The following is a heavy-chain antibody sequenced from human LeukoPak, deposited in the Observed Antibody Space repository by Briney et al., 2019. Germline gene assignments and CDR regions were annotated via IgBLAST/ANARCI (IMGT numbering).Heavy chain of an antibody. CDR2: ISHTEST. V-gene: IGHV4-34*01. CDR1: GGSFSGYY. D-gene: IGHD3-10*01. Sequence: PSETLSLTCAVYGGSFSGYYWSWIRQPPGKRLEWIGEISHTESTTYNPSLKSRVTISVDTSKNQFSLKLSSVTAADTAVYYCARDSNYWGLWFGEQTQNWFDPWGQGTLVTVSS. CDR3: ARDSNYWGLWFGEQTQNWFDP. J-gene: IGHJ5*02.